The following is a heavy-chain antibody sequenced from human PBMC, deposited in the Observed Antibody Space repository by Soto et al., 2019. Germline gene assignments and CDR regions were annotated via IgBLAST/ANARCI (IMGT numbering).Heavy chain of an antibody. J-gene: IGHJ6*02. D-gene: IGHD2-15*01. Sequence: QVQLVESGGGVVQPGRSLRLSCAASGFTFRNYAMHWVRQAPGKGLECVAVISYDGGNKFYRDYVKGRFTISRDNSKNTLYLQINRLIYEDTAVYYCARGDREDIAVVIGVRPGEYGVDVWGQGTTVTVSS. CDR3: ARGDREDIAVVIGVRPGEYGVDV. V-gene: IGHV3-30-3*01. CDR2: ISYDGGNK. CDR1: GFTFRNYA.